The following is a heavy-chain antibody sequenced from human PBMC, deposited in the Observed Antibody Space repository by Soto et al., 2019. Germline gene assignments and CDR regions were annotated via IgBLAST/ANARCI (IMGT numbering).Heavy chain of an antibody. J-gene: IGHJ4*02. CDR3: ASTSLGYCSSTSCYAGLDY. Sequence: SETLSLTCTVSGGSISSSSYYWGWIRQPPGKGLEWIGSIYYSGSTYYNPSLKSRVTISVDTSKNQFSLKLSSVTAADTAVYYCASTSLGYCSSTSCYAGLDYWGQGTLVTVSS. CDR1: GGSISSSSYY. CDR2: IYYSGST. V-gene: IGHV4-39*01. D-gene: IGHD2-2*01.